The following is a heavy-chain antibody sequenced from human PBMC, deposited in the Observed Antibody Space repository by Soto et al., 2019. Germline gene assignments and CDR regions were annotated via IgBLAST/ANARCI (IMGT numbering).Heavy chain of an antibody. CDR1: GYTFTSYG. CDR3: AIDGLGGAAGLYYYYYGMDV. V-gene: IGHV1-18*01. D-gene: IGHD6-13*01. Sequence: GASVKVSCKASGYTFTSYGISWVRQAPGQGLEWMGWISAYNGNTNYAQKLQGRVTMTTDTSTSTAYMELRSLRSDDTAVYYCAIDGLGGAAGLYYYYYGMDVWGQGTTVTVSS. J-gene: IGHJ6*02. CDR2: ISAYNGNT.